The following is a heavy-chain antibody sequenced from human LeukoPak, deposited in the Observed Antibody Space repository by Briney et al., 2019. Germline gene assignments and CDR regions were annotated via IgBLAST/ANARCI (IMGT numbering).Heavy chain of an antibody. D-gene: IGHD3-3*01. Sequence: ASVKVSCKASGYTFTGYYMHWVRQAPGQGLEWMGWINPNSGGTNYAQKFQGRVTMTRDTSISTAYMELSRLRSDDTAVYYCAIANYDFWSGIDYWAREPWSPSPQ. CDR2: INPNSGGT. CDR1: GYTFTGYY. V-gene: IGHV1-2*02. CDR3: AIANYDFWSGIDY. J-gene: IGHJ4*02.